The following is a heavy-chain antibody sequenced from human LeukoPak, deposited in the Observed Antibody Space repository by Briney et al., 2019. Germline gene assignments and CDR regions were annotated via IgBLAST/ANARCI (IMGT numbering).Heavy chain of an antibody. J-gene: IGHJ4*02. D-gene: IGHD3-9*01. CDR2: IVGSGGST. CDR1: GFTFSNYA. V-gene: IGHV3-23*01. CDR3: AKWGDYDILTGYYDSDY. Sequence: PGASLRLSCAASGFTFSNYAMSWVRQAPGKGLEWVSAIVGSGGSTYYADSVKGRFTISKDNPKNTLYLQMNSLRAVDTAVYYCAKWGDYDILTGYYDSDYWGQGTLVTVSS.